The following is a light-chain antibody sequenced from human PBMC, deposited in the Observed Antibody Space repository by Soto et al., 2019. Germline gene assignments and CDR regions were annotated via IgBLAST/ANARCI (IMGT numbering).Light chain of an antibody. V-gene: IGLV2-14*01. Sequence: ALAQPASVSGSPGQSITISCTGTNSDVGGYNYVSWYQQHPGKAPELMIYEVSHRPSGVSNRFSGSKSDNTASLTISGLQAEDEADYYCSSYTSISTLYVFGTGTKVTV. J-gene: IGLJ1*01. CDR2: EVS. CDR3: SSYTSISTLYV. CDR1: NSDVGGYNY.